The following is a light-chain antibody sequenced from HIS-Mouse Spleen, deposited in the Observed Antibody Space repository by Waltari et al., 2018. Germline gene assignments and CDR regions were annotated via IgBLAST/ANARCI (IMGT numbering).Light chain of an antibody. V-gene: IGLV2-23*01. CDR2: EGS. CDR1: SRAVGSYNL. CDR3: CSYAGSSTLV. J-gene: IGLJ2*01. Sequence: QSALTQPASVSGSPGQSITIACTGTSRAVGSYNLVTWYQQHPVKAPKLKIYEGSKRPSGVSNRFSGSKSGNTASLTISGLQAEDEADYYCCSYAGSSTLVFGGGTKLTVL.